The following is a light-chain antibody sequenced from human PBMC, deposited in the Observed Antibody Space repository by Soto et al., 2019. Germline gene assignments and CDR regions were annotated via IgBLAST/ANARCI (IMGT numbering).Light chain of an antibody. CDR2: GAA. J-gene: IGKJ2*01. V-gene: IGKV3-15*01. CDR3: QQYGDWPPET. CDR1: QSVFSS. Sequence: IVMTQSPATLSVSPGERATLSCRASQSVFSSLAWYQQKPGQAPRLLIYGAATRATGVPARFSGSGSGTEFTLTISSLQSEDFAIYYCQQYGDWPPETFGQGTKLEI.